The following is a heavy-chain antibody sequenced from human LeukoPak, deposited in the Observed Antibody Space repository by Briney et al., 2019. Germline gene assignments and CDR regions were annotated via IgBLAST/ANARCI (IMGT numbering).Heavy chain of an antibody. V-gene: IGHV3-7*01. Sequence: PGGSLRLSCAASGFTFSFYWMSWVRQAPGKGLERVANIKQDGSEKYYVDSVRGRFTISRDNTKNSLYLQMNSLRAEDTAVYYCTRDDTVTTRVGFIDWGQGTLVTVSS. D-gene: IGHD4-17*01. CDR3: TRDDTVTTRVGFID. CDR1: GFTFSFYW. J-gene: IGHJ4*02. CDR2: IKQDGSEK.